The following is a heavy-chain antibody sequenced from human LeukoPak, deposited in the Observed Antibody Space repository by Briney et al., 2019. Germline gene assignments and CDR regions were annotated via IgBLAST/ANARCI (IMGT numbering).Heavy chain of an antibody. Sequence: SGPTLVNPTQTLTLTCTFSGFSLSTSGLCVSWIRQPPGKALEWLARIDWDDDKYYSTSLKTRLTISKDTSKNQVVLTMTNMDPVDTATYYCARGYSDYSYYYYYYMDVWGKGTKVTVSS. CDR2: IDWDDDK. CDR3: ARGYSDYSYYYYYYMDV. D-gene: IGHD5-12*01. J-gene: IGHJ6*03. CDR1: GFSLSTSGLC. V-gene: IGHV2-70*11.